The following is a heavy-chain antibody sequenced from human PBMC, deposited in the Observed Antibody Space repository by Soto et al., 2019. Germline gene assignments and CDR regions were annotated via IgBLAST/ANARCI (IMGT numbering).Heavy chain of an antibody. CDR1: GYTFTDYY. CDR3: ARGSPTTTPFDY. D-gene: IGHD1-1*01. Sequence: QVQLVQSGADLKKPGASVKVSCKASGYTFTDYYMHSVRQAPGQGLEWMGWINPNNGGTSYAQKFEGWVTMTRDTSISTAYMEVRRLTSDDTAVYYCARGSPTTTPFDYWGQGTLVTVSS. V-gene: IGHV1-2*04. J-gene: IGHJ4*02. CDR2: INPNNGGT.